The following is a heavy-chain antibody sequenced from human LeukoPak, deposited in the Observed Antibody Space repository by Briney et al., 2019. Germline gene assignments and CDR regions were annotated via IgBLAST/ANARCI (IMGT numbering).Heavy chain of an antibody. CDR2: IYTAGST. CDR1: GFTVSTNY. V-gene: IGHV3-53*01. D-gene: IGHD3-16*01. J-gene: IGHJ3*02. CDR3: ARDLYGGSDAFDI. Sequence: GGSLRLSCAASGFTVSTNYMSWVRQAPGKGLEWVSVIYTAGSTYYVDSVKGRFTTSRDNTKNTLYLQMNSLRAEDTAMYYCARDLYGGSDAFDIWGQGTMVTVSS.